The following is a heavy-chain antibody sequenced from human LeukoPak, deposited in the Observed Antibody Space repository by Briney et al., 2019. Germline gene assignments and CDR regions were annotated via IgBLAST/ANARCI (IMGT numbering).Heavy chain of an antibody. V-gene: IGHV3-7*01. CDR2: IKQDGSEK. CDR3: ARTNGDNSYGNGVPYYFDY. Sequence: PGGSLRLSCAASGFTFSSYWMSWVRQAPGKGPEWVANIKQDGSEKYYVDSVKGRFTISRDNAKNSLYLQMNSLRAEDTAVYYCARTNGDNSYGNGVPYYFDYWGQGTLVTVSS. CDR1: GFTFSSYW. D-gene: IGHD5-18*01. J-gene: IGHJ4*02.